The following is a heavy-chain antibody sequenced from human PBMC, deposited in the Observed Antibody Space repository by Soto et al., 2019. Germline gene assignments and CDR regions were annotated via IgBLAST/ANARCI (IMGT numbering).Heavy chain of an antibody. CDR1: GFTFSSYS. CDR3: ARDPVDSSPYYFDY. V-gene: IGHV3-21*01. CDR2: ISSSSSYI. D-gene: IGHD6-6*01. J-gene: IGHJ4*02. Sequence: EVQLVESGGGLVKPGGSLRLSCAASGFTFSSYSMNWVRQAPGKGLEWVSSISSSSSYIYYADSVKGRFTISRDNAKNSLDLQMNSLRAEDTAVYYCARDPVDSSPYYFDYWGQGNLVPVSS.